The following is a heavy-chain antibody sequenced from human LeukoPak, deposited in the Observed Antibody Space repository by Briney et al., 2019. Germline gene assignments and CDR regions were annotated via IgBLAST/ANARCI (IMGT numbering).Heavy chain of an antibody. V-gene: IGHV3-21*01. D-gene: IGHD3-22*01. CDR3: ASSGYYDRWFDP. CDR1: GFTFSSYW. Sequence: GSLRLSCAASGFTFSSYWMNWVRQAPGKGLEWVSSISSSSSYIYYADSVKGRFTISRDNAKNSLYLQMNSLRAEDTAVYYCASSGYYDRWFDPWGQGTLATVSS. CDR2: ISSSSSYI. J-gene: IGHJ5*02.